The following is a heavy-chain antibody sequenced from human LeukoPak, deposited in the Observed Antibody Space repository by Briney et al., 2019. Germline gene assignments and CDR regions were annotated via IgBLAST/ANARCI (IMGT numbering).Heavy chain of an antibody. Sequence: GGSLRLSCVASVFTFRNYAMTWVRQAPGKGLEWVSVISGSGTTTYYADSVKGRFTISRDNSKNTLYLQMNSLRVEDTAVYYCAKGFQLMTTVTCVEDWGQGTLVTVSS. CDR2: ISGSGTTT. CDR3: AKGFQLMTTVTCVED. D-gene: IGHD4-17*01. J-gene: IGHJ4*02. CDR1: VFTFRNYA. V-gene: IGHV3-23*01.